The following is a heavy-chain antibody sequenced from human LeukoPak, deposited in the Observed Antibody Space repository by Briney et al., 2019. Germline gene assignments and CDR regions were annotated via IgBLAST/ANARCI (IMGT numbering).Heavy chain of an antibody. J-gene: IGHJ4*02. Sequence: SETLSLTCTVSGGSISSYYWSWVRQPPGKGLEWIGFVYYTGSTNYSPSLKSRVTISVDTSKNQFSLKLRSVTAADTAVYYCARTSSGWYFDYWGQGTLVTVSS. CDR3: ARTSSGWYFDY. V-gene: IGHV4-59*01. CDR2: VYYTGST. CDR1: GGSISSYY. D-gene: IGHD6-19*01.